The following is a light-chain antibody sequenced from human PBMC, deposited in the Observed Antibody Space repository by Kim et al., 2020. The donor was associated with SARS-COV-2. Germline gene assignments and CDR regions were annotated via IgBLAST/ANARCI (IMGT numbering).Light chain of an antibody. CDR1: SFGRKN. V-gene: IGLV3-9*01. CDR3: QVWDSDTYL. Sequence: LSVSVAPGQTASITCGGNSFGRKNVHWYQQKPGQAPVLVIFRDNNRPSGIPERFSASTSGNTATLTISGAQAGDEADYYCQVWDSDTYLFGTGTKVTVL. CDR2: RDN. J-gene: IGLJ1*01.